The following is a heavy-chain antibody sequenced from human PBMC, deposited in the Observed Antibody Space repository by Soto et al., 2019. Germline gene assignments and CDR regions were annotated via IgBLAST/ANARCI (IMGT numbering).Heavy chain of an antibody. V-gene: IGHV3-48*02. D-gene: IGHD3-22*01. CDR3: ARSYYHDSSAYYYDY. CDR2: INSDSSSI. J-gene: IGHJ4*02. Sequence: PGGSLRLSSAASGFMFSVYTMNWVRQAPGKGLEWISSINSDSSSIYHADSVKGRFTISRDNAKNSVDLQMNSLRDEDTAVYYCARSYYHDSSAYYYDYWGQGALVTVSS. CDR1: GFMFSVYT.